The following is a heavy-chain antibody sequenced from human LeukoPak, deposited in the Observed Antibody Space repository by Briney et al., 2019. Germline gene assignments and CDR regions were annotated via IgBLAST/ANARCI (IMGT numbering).Heavy chain of an antibody. V-gene: IGHV4-59*08. Sequence: SETLSLTCSVSGDSISDFYWNWIRQSPEKGLEWIGNIHYSGSSVYNPSLRSRVSMSIDRSLKQFFLKLTSVTAADTAVYYCVLTPNSNWFDFWGQGILVTVSS. J-gene: IGHJ4*02. CDR1: GDSISDFY. D-gene: IGHD2-8*01. CDR2: IHYSGSS. CDR3: VLTPNSNWFDF.